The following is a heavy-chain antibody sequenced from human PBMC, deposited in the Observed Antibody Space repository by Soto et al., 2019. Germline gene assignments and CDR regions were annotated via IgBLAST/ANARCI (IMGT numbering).Heavy chain of an antibody. CDR1: GLNYSNFD. D-gene: IGHD2-8*01. J-gene: IGHJ4*02. V-gene: IGHV3-48*03. CDR3: ARGGVV. CDR2: ISERGITT. Sequence: GGSLRLSCLASGLNYSNFDMNCVRQTPGGGVEWISVISERGITTTYADSVRSRFTISRDNARSSLYLQMDRLTVEDTGIYYCARGGVVWGQGALVTVSS.